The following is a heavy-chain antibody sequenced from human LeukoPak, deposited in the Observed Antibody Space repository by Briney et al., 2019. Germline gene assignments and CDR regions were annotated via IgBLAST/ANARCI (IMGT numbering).Heavy chain of an antibody. CDR2: ISGSGGKT. J-gene: IGHJ4*02. V-gene: IGHV3-23*01. CDR3: AKDEYDDFWSGPEY. D-gene: IGHD3-3*01. Sequence: GGSLRLSCVVSGFTFSRCAMTWVRQAPGKGLEWVSAISGSGGKTSYADSVKGRFTISRDNSKNTLYLQMNSLKGEDTAVYYCAKDEYDDFWSGPEYWGRRTLVAVSS. CDR1: GFTFSRCA.